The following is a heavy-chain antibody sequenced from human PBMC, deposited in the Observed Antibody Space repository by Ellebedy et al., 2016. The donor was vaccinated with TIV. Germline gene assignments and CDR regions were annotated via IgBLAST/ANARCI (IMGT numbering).Heavy chain of an antibody. V-gene: IGHV1-69*13. D-gene: IGHD1-26*01. CDR1: GDTFNNYA. Sequence: AASVKVSCKASGDTFNNYAFSWVRQAPGQGLEWVGGIISISGATQYAQDFQGRVTITADRSTGTAYMELSSLRSEDTAVYYCARSGPQEWEIMYWVLHYWGHGTLVTVSS. J-gene: IGHJ4*01. CDR3: ARSGPQEWEIMYWVLHY. CDR2: IISISGAT.